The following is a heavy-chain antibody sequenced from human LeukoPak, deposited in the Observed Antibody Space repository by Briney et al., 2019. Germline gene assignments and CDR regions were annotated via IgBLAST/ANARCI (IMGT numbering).Heavy chain of an antibody. CDR3: ARVVGLLALVWFDP. CDR1: GGSFSGYY. Sequence: SETLSLTCAVYGGSFSGYYWSWIRQPPGKGLEWIGEINHSGSTNYNPSLKSRVTISVDTSKNQFSLKLSSVTAADTAAYYCARVVGLLALVWFDPWGQGTLVTVSS. J-gene: IGHJ5*02. V-gene: IGHV4-34*01. D-gene: IGHD1-7*01. CDR2: INHSGST.